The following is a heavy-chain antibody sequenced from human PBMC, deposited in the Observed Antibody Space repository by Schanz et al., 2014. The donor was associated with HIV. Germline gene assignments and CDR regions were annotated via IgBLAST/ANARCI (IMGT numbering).Heavy chain of an antibody. V-gene: IGHV1-18*01. CDR1: GYPFTSYG. CDR2: INAYNGNT. Sequence: QVQLVQSGAEVQKPGASVKVSCKASGYPFTSYGISWVRQAPGQGLEWMGWINAYNGNTNYAQKLQGRVTMTTDTSTSTACMELRNLRSDDTAVYYCARDLRVVPAASDNWFDPWGQGTLVTVSS. CDR3: ARDLRVVPAASDNWFDP. D-gene: IGHD2-2*01. J-gene: IGHJ5*02.